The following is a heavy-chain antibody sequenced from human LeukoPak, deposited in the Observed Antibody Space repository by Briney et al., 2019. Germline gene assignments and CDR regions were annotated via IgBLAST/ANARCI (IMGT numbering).Heavy chain of an antibody. CDR2: ISSSSSYI. D-gene: IGHD3-3*01. CDR3: ARGPYDFWSGYYIGPTEKYYYYGMDV. J-gene: IGHJ6*02. CDR1: GFTFSSYS. V-gene: IGHV3-21*01. Sequence: GGSPRLSCAASGFTFSSYSMNWVRQAPGKGLEWVSSISSSSSYIYYADSVKGRFTISRDNAKNSLYLQMNSLRAEDTAVYYCARGPYDFWSGYYIGPTEKYYYYGMDVWGQGTTVTVSS.